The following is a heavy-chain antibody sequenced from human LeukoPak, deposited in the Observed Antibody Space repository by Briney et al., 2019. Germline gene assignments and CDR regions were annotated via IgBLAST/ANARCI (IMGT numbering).Heavy chain of an antibody. CDR2: IIPIFGTA. CDR1: GGTFRSYA. D-gene: IGHD3-22*01. Sequence: ASVQVSCKTSGGTFRSYAISWVRQAPGQGLEWMGGIIPIFGTANYAQKFQGRVTITADESTSTAYMELSSLRSEDTAIYYCASSKDYHDSSGYARTLDYWGQGTLVTVSS. CDR3: ASSKDYHDSSGYARTLDY. V-gene: IGHV1-69*13. J-gene: IGHJ4*02.